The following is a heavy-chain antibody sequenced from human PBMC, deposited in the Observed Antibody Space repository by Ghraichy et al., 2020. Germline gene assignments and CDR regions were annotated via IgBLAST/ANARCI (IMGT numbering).Heavy chain of an antibody. CDR1: GFNFRSHG. CDR3: AKGGRWLQQPYHFDS. Sequence: GESLNISCAASGFNFRSHGMHWVRQAPGKGPEWVALIWNDGTKTYYSDSVRGRFTISRDNSKDTVSLEMNRLRAEDSAVYYCAKGGRWLQQPYHFDSWARGTQVTVSS. D-gene: IGHD5-24*01. CDR2: IWNDGTKT. J-gene: IGHJ4*02. V-gene: IGHV3-33*06.